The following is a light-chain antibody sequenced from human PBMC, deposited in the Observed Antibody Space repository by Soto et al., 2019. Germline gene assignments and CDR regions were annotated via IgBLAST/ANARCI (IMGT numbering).Light chain of an antibody. J-gene: IGKJ5*01. CDR3: QQRHMWPIT. CDR1: QSFRGL. V-gene: IGKV3-11*01. CDR2: DAC. Sequence: EVVLTQSPVNLSFSPGERATLSCRARQSFRGLLAWYQQKPGQSPRHLIYDACNRSNGFPPRFSGSGSGPYFPLTSSSLESEDSGVYYCQQRHMWPITFGQGTRLESK.